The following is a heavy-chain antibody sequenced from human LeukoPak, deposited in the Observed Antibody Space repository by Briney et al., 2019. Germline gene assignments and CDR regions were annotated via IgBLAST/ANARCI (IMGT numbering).Heavy chain of an antibody. D-gene: IGHD6-13*01. V-gene: IGHV1-2*02. Sequence: ASVKVSCKASGYTFTGYYMHWVRQAPGQGLEWMGWINPNSGGTNYAQKFQGRVTMTRDTSISTAYMELSRLRSDDTAVYYCARVFYSSSPRRGFDPWGQGTLVTVSS. CDR1: GYTFTGYY. CDR2: INPNSGGT. J-gene: IGHJ5*02. CDR3: ARVFYSSSPRRGFDP.